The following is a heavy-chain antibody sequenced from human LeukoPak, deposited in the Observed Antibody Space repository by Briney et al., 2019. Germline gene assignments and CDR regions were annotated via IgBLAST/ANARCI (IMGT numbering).Heavy chain of an antibody. CDR3: AKVNLLLWFGELDNWFDP. J-gene: IGHJ5*02. Sequence: GGSLRLSCAASGFTFGSYAMSWVRQAPGKGLEWVSAISGSGGSTYYADSVKGRFTISRDNSKNTLYLQMNSLRAEDTAVYYCAKVNLLLWFGELDNWFDPWGQGTLVTVSP. D-gene: IGHD3-10*01. CDR1: GFTFGSYA. CDR2: ISGSGGST. V-gene: IGHV3-23*01.